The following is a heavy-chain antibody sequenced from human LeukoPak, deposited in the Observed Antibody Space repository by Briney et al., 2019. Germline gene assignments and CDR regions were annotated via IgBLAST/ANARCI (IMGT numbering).Heavy chain of an antibody. Sequence: GRSLRLSCAASGFTFSSYGMHWVRQAPGKGLEWVAVIWYDGSNKYYADSVKGRFTISRDNSKNTLYLQMNSLRAEDTAVYYCARDQAVTTVNWFDPWGQGTQVTVSS. CDR2: IWYDGSNK. CDR1: GFTFSSYG. CDR3: ARDQAVTTVNWFDP. D-gene: IGHD4-17*01. V-gene: IGHV3-33*01. J-gene: IGHJ5*02.